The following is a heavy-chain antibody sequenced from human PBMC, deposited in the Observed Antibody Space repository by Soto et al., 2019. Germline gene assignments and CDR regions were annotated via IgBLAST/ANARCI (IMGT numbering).Heavy chain of an antibody. D-gene: IGHD1-26*01. J-gene: IGHJ4*02. Sequence: DLAWVGYIFNSGSTSYNPSLKSRLTISVDTSKNQFSLKLSSVTAADTAVYYCAGHSGSYRHFDFWGQGALVTVSS. CDR3: AGHSGSYRHFDF. V-gene: IGHV4-31*02. CDR2: IFNSGST.